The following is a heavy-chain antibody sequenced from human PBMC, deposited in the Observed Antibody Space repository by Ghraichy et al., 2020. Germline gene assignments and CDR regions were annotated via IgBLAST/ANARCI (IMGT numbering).Heavy chain of an antibody. CDR1: GGTFSRYA. CDR3: ARANWGSRSRSWYFDL. J-gene: IGHJ2*01. D-gene: IGHD7-27*01. Sequence: SVKVSCKASGGTFSRYAISWVRQAPGPGLEWMGGIIPIFSTANYAQKFQGRVTITADESTSTVYMELSSLRSEDTAVYYCARANWGSRSRSWYFDLWGRGTLVIVSS. CDR2: IIPIFSTA. V-gene: IGHV1-69*13.